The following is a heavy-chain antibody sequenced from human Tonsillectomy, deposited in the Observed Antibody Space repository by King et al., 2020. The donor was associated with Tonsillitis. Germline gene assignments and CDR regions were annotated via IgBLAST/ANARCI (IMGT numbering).Heavy chain of an antibody. J-gene: IGHJ4*02. CDR1: GYSFTNYA. CDR3: ARAIEAAKGTDF. D-gene: IGHD6-13*01. Sequence: QLVQSGSELKKPGASVKIPCKASGYSFTNYAIYWVRQAPGQGLEWMGWINTNTGNPTYAQAFTGRFVFSLDTSVSTAFLQITSLKADDTAVYYCARAIEAAKGTDFWGQGSLVTVSA. V-gene: IGHV7-4-1*02. CDR2: INTNTGNP.